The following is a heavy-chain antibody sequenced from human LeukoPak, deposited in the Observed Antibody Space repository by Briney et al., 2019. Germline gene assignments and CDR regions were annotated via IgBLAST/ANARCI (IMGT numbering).Heavy chain of an antibody. CDR2: INPSGGST. CDR3: ARDLVPYGSGSYPYMDV. D-gene: IGHD3-10*01. Sequence: ASVKVSCKASGYTFTSYYMHWVRQAPGQGLEWMGIINPSGGSTSYAQKFQGRVTITADESTSTAYMELSSLRSEDTAVYYCARDLVPYGSGSYPYMDVWGQGTTVTVSS. J-gene: IGHJ6*02. CDR1: GYTFTSYY. V-gene: IGHV1-46*01.